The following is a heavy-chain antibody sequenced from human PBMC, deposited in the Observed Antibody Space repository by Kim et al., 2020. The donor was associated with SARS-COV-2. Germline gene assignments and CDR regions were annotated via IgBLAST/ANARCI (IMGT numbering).Heavy chain of an antibody. CDR3: ARDDSTGYYYLDT. V-gene: IGHV3-7*01. J-gene: IGHJ4*02. D-gene: IGHD3-22*01. Sequence: YYGASLKGQYTISRDNAKNSLYLQMNSLRAEDTAVYYCARDDSTGYYYLDTWGRGTLVTVSS.